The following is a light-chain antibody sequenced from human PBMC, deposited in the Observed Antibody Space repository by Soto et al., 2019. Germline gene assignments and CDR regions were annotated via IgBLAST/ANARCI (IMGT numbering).Light chain of an antibody. Sequence: MVMTQSPATLSVSPGERVTLSCRTSQNVTSNLAWYQLKPGQTPSLLIYGTSTRAPDIPVRFSGSGSGTEFTITITTVQSGDSAVYYCQQYDDWGFGPGTKVEIK. V-gene: IGKV3-15*01. CDR1: QNVTSN. CDR3: QQYDDWG. CDR2: GTS. J-gene: IGKJ1*01.